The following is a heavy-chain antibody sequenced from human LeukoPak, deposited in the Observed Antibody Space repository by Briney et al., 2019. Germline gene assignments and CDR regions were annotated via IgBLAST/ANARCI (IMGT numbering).Heavy chain of an antibody. V-gene: IGHV3-7*01. CDR1: GFTFSSYW. J-gene: IGHJ4*02. CDR3: ARDKYGAYSDF. D-gene: IGHD4-17*01. CDR2: IKHDGSEQ. Sequence: GGSLRLSCEASGFTFSSYWMDWVRQAPGKGLEWVANIKHDGSEQYYVDSVKGRFTISRDNGRNLLYLQMNSLRVEDTAVYYCARDKYGAYSDFWGQGTLASVSS.